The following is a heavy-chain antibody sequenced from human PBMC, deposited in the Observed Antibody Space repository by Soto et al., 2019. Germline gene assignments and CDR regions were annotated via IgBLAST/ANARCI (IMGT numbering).Heavy chain of an antibody. CDR3: ARDGALKGYQLLSNGMDG. V-gene: IGHV1-2*02. Sequence: ASVKVSCKASGYTLIGYFMHWVRQAPGQGLEWMGWINPINGDTKYAQKFQGRVTMTRDTSISTAYMELTRLRSDDTAVFYCARDGALKGYQLLSNGMDGWGQGTTVTVS. CDR2: INPINGDT. J-gene: IGHJ6*02. CDR1: GYTLIGYF. D-gene: IGHD2-2*01.